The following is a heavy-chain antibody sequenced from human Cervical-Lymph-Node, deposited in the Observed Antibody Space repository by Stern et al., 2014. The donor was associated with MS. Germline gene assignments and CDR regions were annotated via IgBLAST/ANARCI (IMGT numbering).Heavy chain of an antibody. D-gene: IGHD1-26*01. J-gene: IGHJ3*01. V-gene: IGHV3-23*04. CDR1: GFNFRNYA. CDR3: AKTRYTGSYRDAFDV. CDR2: ISGSGGST. Sequence: EVHLVESGGGLVQPGGSLRLSCAASGFNFRNYAMSWVRQAPGKGLEWVSGISGSGGSTYYADSVKGRFTISRDNSKNTLSLRMNSLSAEDTAVYYCAKTRYTGSYRDAFDVWGQGTMVTVSS.